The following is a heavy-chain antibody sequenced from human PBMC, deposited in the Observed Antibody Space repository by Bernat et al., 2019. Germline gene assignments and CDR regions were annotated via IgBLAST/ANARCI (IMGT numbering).Heavy chain of an antibody. CDR3: ASVSMVRGVRPGAFDI. D-gene: IGHD3-10*01. CDR1: GFTFSSYA. J-gene: IGHJ3*02. Sequence: QVQLVESGGGVVQPGRSLRLSCAASGFTFSSYAMHWVRQAPGKGLEWVAVISYDGSNKYYADSVKGRFTISRDNSKNTLYLQMNSLRAGDTAVYYCASVSMVRGVRPGAFDIWGQGTMVTVSS. CDR2: ISYDGSNK. V-gene: IGHV3-30-3*01.